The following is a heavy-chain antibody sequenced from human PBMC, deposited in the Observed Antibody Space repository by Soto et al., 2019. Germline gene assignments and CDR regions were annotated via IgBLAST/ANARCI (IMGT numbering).Heavy chain of an antibody. V-gene: IGHV3-48*01. J-gene: IGHJ3*02. CDR1: GFTFSSYS. Sequence: GGSLRLSCAASGFTFSSYSMNWVRQAPGKGLEWVSYISSSSSTIYYADSVKGRFTISRENAKNSLYLQMNSLRAEDTAVYYCARDSATARRDAFDIWGQGTMVTVSS. D-gene: IGHD6-6*01. CDR2: ISSSSSTI. CDR3: ARDSATARRDAFDI.